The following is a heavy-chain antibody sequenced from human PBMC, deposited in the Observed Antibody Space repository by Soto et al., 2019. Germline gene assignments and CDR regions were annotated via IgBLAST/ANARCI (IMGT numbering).Heavy chain of an antibody. J-gene: IGHJ5*02. CDR3: ARDQGDEKNWFDP. V-gene: IGHV3-33*01. CDR2: IWYDGSNK. D-gene: IGHD3-16*01. CDR1: GFTFSSYG. Sequence: GGSLRLSCAASGFTFSSYGMHWVRQAPGKGLEWVAVIWYDGSNKYYADSVKGRFTISRDNSKNTLYLQMNSLRAEDTAVYYCARDQGDEKNWFDPWGQGTLVTVSS.